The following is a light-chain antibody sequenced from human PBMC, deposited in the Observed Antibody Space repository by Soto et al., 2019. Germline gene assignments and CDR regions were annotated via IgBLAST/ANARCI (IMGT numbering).Light chain of an antibody. Sequence: DIQMTQSPSCLSASVGDRVTITCQASQDVSNYLNWYQQKLGKAPKLLIYDASNLETGVPSRFSGSGSGTYFSFTISSLQPEDFATYYCQQYSNLITFGQGTRLEI. CDR1: QDVSNY. J-gene: IGKJ5*01. CDR2: DAS. V-gene: IGKV1-33*01. CDR3: QQYSNLIT.